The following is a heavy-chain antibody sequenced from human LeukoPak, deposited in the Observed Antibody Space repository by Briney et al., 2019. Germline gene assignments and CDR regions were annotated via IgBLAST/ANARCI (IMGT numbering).Heavy chain of an antibody. J-gene: IGHJ3*02. CDR1: GYSISSGYY. D-gene: IGHD2-8*02. Sequence: PSETLSLTCAVSGYSISSGYYWGWIRPPPGKGLEWIGSIYHSGSTYYNPSLKSRVTISVDTSKNQFSLKLSSVTAADTAVYYCARDRGGITAGDDAFDIWGQGTMVTVSS. CDR2: IYHSGST. CDR3: ARDRGGITAGDDAFDI. V-gene: IGHV4-38-2*02.